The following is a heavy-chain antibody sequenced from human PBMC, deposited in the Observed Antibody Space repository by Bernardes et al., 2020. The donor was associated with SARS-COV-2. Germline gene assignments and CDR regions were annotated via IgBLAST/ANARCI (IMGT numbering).Heavy chain of an antibody. CDR2: ISGDGSGI. J-gene: IGHJ4*02. CDR3: TRGSGNYYFDY. D-gene: IGHD1-26*01. CDR1: GFTFSDYF. Sequence: GGSLILSCAASGFTFSDYFIHWVRQVPGKGLVWVSRISGDGSGINYADSVRGRFTISRDNARNTLYLQMNSLRPEDTAVYYCTRGSGNYYFDYWGQGTLVTVSS. V-gene: IGHV3-74*01.